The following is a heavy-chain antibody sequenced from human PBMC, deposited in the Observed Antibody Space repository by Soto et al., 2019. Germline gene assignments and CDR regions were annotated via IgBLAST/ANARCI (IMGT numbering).Heavy chain of an antibody. D-gene: IGHD3-10*01. CDR1: GGSISSNIHY. J-gene: IGHJ4*02. V-gene: IGHV4-39*01. Sequence: SETLSLTCNVSGGSISSNIHYWGWIRQPPGKAMEWIGSIYYNGNTYYNPSLESRVTISGDTSKNQFSLKLSSVTAADTAVYYCARHPGNRGTTFLDYWGSGTLVTVSS. CDR2: IYYNGNT. CDR3: ARHPGNRGTTFLDY.